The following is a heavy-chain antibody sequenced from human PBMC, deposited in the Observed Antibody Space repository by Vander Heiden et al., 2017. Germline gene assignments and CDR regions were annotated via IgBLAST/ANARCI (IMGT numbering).Heavy chain of an antibody. J-gene: IGHJ4*02. CDR1: GFTFSSYS. Sequence: EVQLVESGGGLVKPGGSLRLSCAASGFTFSSYSMNWVRQAPGKGLEWVSSISSSSSDIDDADSVKGRFTISRDNAKNSLYMKMNSMRAEDTAVYYWASTTVTAFDYWGQGNLVTVS. CDR2: ISSSSSDI. CDR3: ASTTVTAFDY. V-gene: IGHV3-21*01. D-gene: IGHD4-17*01.